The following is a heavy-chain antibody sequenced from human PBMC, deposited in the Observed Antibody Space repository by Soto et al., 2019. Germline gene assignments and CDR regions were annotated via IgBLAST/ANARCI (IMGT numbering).Heavy chain of an antibody. J-gene: IGHJ3*02. CDR1: GYTFTSYG. Sequence: GASGKVSCKASGYTFTSYGISWVRQAPGQGLEWMGWISAYNGNTNYAQKLQGRVTMTTDTSTSTAYMELRSLRSDDTAVYYCASSKAGETYYYDSSGYYPNHDAFDIWGQGTMVTVSS. CDR2: ISAYNGNT. D-gene: IGHD3-22*01. V-gene: IGHV1-18*01. CDR3: ASSKAGETYYYDSSGYYPNHDAFDI.